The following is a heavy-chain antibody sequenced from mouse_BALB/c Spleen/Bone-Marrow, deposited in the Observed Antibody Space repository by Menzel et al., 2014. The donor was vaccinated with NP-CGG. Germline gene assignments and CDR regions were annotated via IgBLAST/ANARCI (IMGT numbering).Heavy chain of an antibody. CDR1: GYSFTSYW. CDR3: SFLIKEDFAY. Sequence: VQLQQSGTVLARPGASVKMSCKASGYSFTSYWMHWVKQRPGQGLEWIGAVYPGNSDTTYNQKFKGKAKLTAVTSASTASMEISSLTNEDSAVYYCSFLIKEDFAYWGQGTLVTVSA. CDR2: VYPGNSDT. J-gene: IGHJ3*01. V-gene: IGHV1-5*01.